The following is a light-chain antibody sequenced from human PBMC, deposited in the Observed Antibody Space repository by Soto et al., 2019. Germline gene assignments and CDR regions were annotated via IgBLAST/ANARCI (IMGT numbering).Light chain of an antibody. J-gene: IGLJ3*02. CDR1: SSDVGGYNY. CDR2: DVT. Sequence: QSALTQPASVSGSPGQSITISCTGTSSDVGGYNYVSWYQQHPGKAPKLMIYDVTNRPSGVSDRISGSKSGNTASLTISGLQAEDEAVYHCSSYTSSNTHVVFGGGTKVTVL. CDR3: SSYTSSNTHVV. V-gene: IGLV2-14*03.